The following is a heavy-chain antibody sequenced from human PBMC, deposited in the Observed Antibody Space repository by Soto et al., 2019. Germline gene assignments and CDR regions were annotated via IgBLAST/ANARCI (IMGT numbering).Heavy chain of an antibody. Sequence: LRLSCAASGFTFSSYSMNWVRQAPGKGLEWVSSISSSSSYIYYADSVKGRFTISRDNAKNSLYLQMNSLRAEDTAVYYCARDPYRTMVRGAPMDVWGQGTTVTVSS. CDR1: GFTFSSYS. CDR2: ISSSSSYI. D-gene: IGHD3-10*01. CDR3: ARDPYRTMVRGAPMDV. V-gene: IGHV3-21*01. J-gene: IGHJ6*02.